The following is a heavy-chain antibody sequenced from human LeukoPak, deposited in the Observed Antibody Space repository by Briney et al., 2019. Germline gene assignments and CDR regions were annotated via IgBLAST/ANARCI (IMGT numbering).Heavy chain of an antibody. CDR3: ARTGYSYGYDAFDI. CDR2: IKQDGSEK. CDR1: GFTFSSYS. J-gene: IGHJ3*02. V-gene: IGHV3-7*01. D-gene: IGHD5-18*01. Sequence: GGSLRLSCAASGFTFSSYSMNWVRQAPGKGLEWVANIKQDGSEKYYVDSVKGRFTISRDNAKNSLYLQMNSLRAEDTAVYYCARTGYSYGYDAFDIWGQGTMVTVSS.